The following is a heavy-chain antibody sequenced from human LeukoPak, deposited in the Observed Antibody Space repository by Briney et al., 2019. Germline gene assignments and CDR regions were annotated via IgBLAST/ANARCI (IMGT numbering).Heavy chain of an antibody. CDR3: AKPGYSSGWYDFDY. Sequence: GGSLRLSCAASGFTFSSYAMSWVRQAPGKGLEWVSAISGSGGSTYYADSVKGRFTISRDNSKNTLYLQMNSLRAEDRAVYYCAKPGYSSGWYDFDYWGQGTLVTVSS. D-gene: IGHD6-19*01. CDR1: GFTFSSYA. CDR2: ISGSGGST. J-gene: IGHJ4*02. V-gene: IGHV3-23*01.